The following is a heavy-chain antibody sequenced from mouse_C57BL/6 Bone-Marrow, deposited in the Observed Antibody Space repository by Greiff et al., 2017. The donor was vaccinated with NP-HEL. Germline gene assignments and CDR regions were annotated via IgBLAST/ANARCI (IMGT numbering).Heavy chain of an antibody. CDR3: SMHCYGSSFHYFDY. CDR1: GYTFTSYW. Sequence: QVQLQQPGAELVKPGASVKVSCKASGYTFTSYWMHWVKQRPGQGLEWIGRIHPSDSDTNYNQKFKGKATLTVDKSSSTAYMQLISLTSEDSAVYDCSMHCYGSSFHYFDYWGQGTTLTVSS. V-gene: IGHV1-74*01. D-gene: IGHD1-1*01. J-gene: IGHJ2*01. CDR2: IHPSDSDT.